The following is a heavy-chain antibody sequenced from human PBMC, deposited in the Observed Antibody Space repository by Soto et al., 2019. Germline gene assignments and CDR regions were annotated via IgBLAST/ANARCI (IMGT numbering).Heavy chain of an antibody. CDR3: AREIVVARGASYFDY. J-gene: IGHJ4*02. CDR1: GFTFSSYA. CDR2: ISYDGGDK. Sequence: PGGSLRLSCAASGFTFSSYAMHWVRQTPGKGLEWVAVISYDGGDKYYADSVKGRFTISRDNSKNTLYLQMNSLRAEDTAVYYCAREIVVARGASYFDYWGPGTLVTVSS. D-gene: IGHD2-2*01. V-gene: IGHV3-30-3*01.